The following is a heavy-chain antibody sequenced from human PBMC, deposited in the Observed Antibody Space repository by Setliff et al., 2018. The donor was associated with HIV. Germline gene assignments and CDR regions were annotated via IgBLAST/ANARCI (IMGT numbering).Heavy chain of an antibody. CDR3: ARDYYGGFGDYDFGNYFDY. Sequence: QPGGSLRLSCEASGFTFSSYWMSWVRQAPGKGLEWVANIKQDGSQKYYVDSVKGRFTIFRDNAKNSLYLQMNSLRAEDTAVYYCARDYYGGFGDYDFGNYFDYWGQGTLVTVSS. V-gene: IGHV3-7*03. J-gene: IGHJ4*02. D-gene: IGHD4-17*01. CDR2: IKQDGSQK. CDR1: GFTFSSYW.